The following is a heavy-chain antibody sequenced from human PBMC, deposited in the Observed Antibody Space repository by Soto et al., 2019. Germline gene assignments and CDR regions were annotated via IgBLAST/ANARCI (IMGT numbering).Heavy chain of an antibody. CDR3: HVLRFLEWPHDAFDI. CDR2: IYYSGST. J-gene: IGHJ3*02. Sequence: SEALSLTCTVSGGSISRSSYYWGWIRQAPGKGLEWIGSIYYSGSTYYNPSLKSRVTISVDTSKNQFSLKLSSVTAADTAVYYCHVLRFLEWPHDAFDIWGQGTMVTVSS. CDR1: GGSISRSSYY. V-gene: IGHV4-39*01. D-gene: IGHD3-3*01.